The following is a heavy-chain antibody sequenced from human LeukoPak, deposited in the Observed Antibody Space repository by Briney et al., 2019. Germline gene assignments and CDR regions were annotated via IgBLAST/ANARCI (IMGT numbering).Heavy chain of an antibody. Sequence: ASVKVSCKASGYTFTGYYIHWMRQAPGQGLEWMGWIKPNSGATNVAQKFQGRVTMTRDTSISAAYMELSTLTSDDSAVYYCARAGKRMPCGADCYGGVDYWGQGTLVTVSS. CDR1: GYTFTGYY. J-gene: IGHJ4*02. D-gene: IGHD2-21*02. CDR3: ARAGKRMPCGADCYGGVDY. CDR2: IKPNSGAT. V-gene: IGHV1-2*02.